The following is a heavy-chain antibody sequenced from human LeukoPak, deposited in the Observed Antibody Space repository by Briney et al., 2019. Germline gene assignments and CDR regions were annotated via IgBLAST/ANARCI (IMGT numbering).Heavy chain of an antibody. CDR1: GGSISSSSYY. CDR3: ARDSGPDCTNGVCYPIDY. D-gene: IGHD2-8*01. J-gene: IGHJ4*02. CDR2: IYYSVST. V-gene: IGHV4-39*07. Sequence: SETLSLTCTVSGGSISSSSYYWGWIRQPPGKGLEWIGSIYYSVSTYYNPSLERRVTISVDTSKNQFSLKLNSVTAADTAVYYCARDSGPDCTNGVCYPIDYWGQGTLVTVSS.